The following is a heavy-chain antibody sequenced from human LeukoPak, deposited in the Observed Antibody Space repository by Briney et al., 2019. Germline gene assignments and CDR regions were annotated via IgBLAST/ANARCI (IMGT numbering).Heavy chain of an antibody. CDR2: ISSSSSYI. CDR3: AREGTIVLYDSVDY. CDR1: GFTFSSYG. V-gene: IGHV3-21*04. D-gene: IGHD5/OR15-5a*01. J-gene: IGHJ4*02. Sequence: GGSLRLSCAASGFTFSSYGMHWVRQAPGKGLEWVSSISSSSSYIYYADSVKGRFTISRDNAKNSLYLQMNSLRAEDTAVYYCAREGTIVLYDSVDYWGQGTLVTVSS.